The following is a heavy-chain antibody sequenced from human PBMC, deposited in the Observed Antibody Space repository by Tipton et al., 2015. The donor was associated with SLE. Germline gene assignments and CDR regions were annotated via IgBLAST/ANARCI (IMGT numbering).Heavy chain of an antibody. D-gene: IGHD4-17*01. CDR2: MYYTGTT. CDR3: EGAATGTNYYMDV. V-gene: IGHV4-39*07. CDR1: GGSISSSGYY. J-gene: IGHJ6*03. Sequence: TLSLTCTVSGGSISSSGYYWGWIRQPPGKGLEWIATMYYTGTTHYNPSLKSRVTISVDTSSNRFSLKLSSVTAADTAVYYCEGAATGTNYYMDVWGKGTTVTVSS.